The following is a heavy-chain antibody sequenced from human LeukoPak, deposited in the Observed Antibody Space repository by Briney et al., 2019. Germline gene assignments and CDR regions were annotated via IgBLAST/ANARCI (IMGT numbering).Heavy chain of an antibody. J-gene: IGHJ3*02. D-gene: IGHD3-22*01. CDR1: GGTFSSYA. CDR3: ARDRRITMIKGNAFDI. V-gene: IGHV1-46*01. Sequence: ASVKVSCKASGGTFSSYAISWVRQAPGQGLEWMGIINPSGGSTSYAQKFQGRVTMTRDTSTSTVYMELSSLRSEDTAVYYCARDRRITMIKGNAFDIWGQGTMVTVSS. CDR2: INPSGGST.